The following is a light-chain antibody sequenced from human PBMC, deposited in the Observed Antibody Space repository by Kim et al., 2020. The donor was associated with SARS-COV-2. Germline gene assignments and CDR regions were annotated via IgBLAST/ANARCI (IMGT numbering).Light chain of an antibody. CDR3: ASWDDSLNGL. V-gene: IGLV1-44*01. Sequence: SYVVNWYQQFPGKAPNLLIYGNDQRPSEVPDRFSASKSGTSASLAISGLQSEDEADYYCASWDDSLNGLFGGGTKLTVL. CDR1: SYV. J-gene: IGLJ2*01. CDR2: GND.